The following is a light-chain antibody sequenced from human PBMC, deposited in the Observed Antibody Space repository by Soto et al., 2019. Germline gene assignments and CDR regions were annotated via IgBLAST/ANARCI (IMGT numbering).Light chain of an antibody. Sequence: EIVMTQSPATLSVSPGERATLSCRASQSVSTNLAWYQQKPGQAPRLLIYAASTRATGIPARFSGSGSGTDFTLTISDLQSEDFALYYCQQYNNWPPITFGQGTRLEIK. CDR1: QSVSTN. CDR3: QQYNNWPPIT. J-gene: IGKJ5*01. CDR2: AAS. V-gene: IGKV3-15*01.